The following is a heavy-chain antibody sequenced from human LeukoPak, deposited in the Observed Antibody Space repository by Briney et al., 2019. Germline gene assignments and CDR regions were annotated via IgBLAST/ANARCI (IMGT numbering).Heavy chain of an antibody. Sequence: GGSLRLSCAASGFTVSSNYMSWVRQAPGKGLERVSVIYSGGSTYYADSVKGRFTISRDNSKNTLYLQMNSLRAEDTAVYYCARSGGYSGYDYGYWGQGTLVTVSS. CDR2: IYSGGST. V-gene: IGHV3-66*02. CDR3: ARSGGYSGYDYGY. J-gene: IGHJ4*02. D-gene: IGHD5-12*01. CDR1: GFTVSSNY.